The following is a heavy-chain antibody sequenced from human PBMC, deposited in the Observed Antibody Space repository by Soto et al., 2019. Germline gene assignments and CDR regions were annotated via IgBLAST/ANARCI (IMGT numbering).Heavy chain of an antibody. CDR1: GDSINSSHW. CDR2: ISHSGST. Sequence: PSETLSLTCGVSGDSINSSHWWNWVRQPPGKGLEWIGQISHSGSTNYNPSLTSRVTISVDKSKNHFSLKLTSVTAADTAVYYCAALHFRSGPWTHTRLDYWGQGTLVTVSS. CDR3: AALHFRSGPWTHTRLDY. D-gene: IGHD3-3*02. J-gene: IGHJ4*02. V-gene: IGHV4-4*02.